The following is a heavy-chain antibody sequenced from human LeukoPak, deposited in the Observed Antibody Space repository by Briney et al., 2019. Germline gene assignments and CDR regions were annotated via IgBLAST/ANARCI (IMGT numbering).Heavy chain of an antibody. Sequence: GGSLRLSCAASGVTLSSYGMHWVRQTPGKGLEWVALIRSDGSNRHHADSVKGRFTISRDNSKNTLFLQMNSLRAEDTAMYYCASHTGAGVAFRPFHIWGQGTMVTVSS. J-gene: IGHJ3*02. CDR3: ASHTGAGVAFRPFHI. V-gene: IGHV3-30*02. CDR2: IRSDGSNR. CDR1: GVTLSSYG. D-gene: IGHD2-8*01.